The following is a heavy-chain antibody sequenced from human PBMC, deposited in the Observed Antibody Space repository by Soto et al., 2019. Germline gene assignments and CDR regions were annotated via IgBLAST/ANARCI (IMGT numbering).Heavy chain of an antibody. CDR2: IVPRYDSV. D-gene: IGHD1-26*01. Sequence: QVKLVQSGAEVRKPGASVKVTCEASGGTFNTYSINWVRQAPGRGLEWVGQIVPRYDSVNYAENFQGRVTITADKSTKTAYMELTSLRSEDTALYFCATWRSYSGSYCFDYWGQGTLVTVSS. J-gene: IGHJ4*02. V-gene: IGHV1-69*06. CDR3: ATWRSYSGSYCFDY. CDR1: GGTFNTYS.